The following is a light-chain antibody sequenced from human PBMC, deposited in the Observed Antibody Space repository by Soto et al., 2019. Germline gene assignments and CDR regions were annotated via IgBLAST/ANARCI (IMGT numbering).Light chain of an antibody. CDR2: DAS. V-gene: IGKV3-20*01. J-gene: IGKJ5*01. CDR1: QTVGGNY. CDR3: QQYVNSPIT. Sequence: EIVLTQSPGSLSLFLGERATLFCRARQTVGGNYLAWFQQKPGQAPRLLIYDASTRATGIPDKFGGSGSGKDFTLTISRLEPEDFAVYYCQQYVNSPITFGQETRLEI.